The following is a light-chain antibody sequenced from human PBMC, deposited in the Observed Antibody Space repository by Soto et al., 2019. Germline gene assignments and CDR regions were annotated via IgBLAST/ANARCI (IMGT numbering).Light chain of an antibody. CDR3: QQRSSAIT. V-gene: IGKV3-11*01. Sequence: EIVLTQSPATLSLSPGERAKLCCSAIQSVIIYLAWYQQTPGQAPRLLIYDASNRATGIPARVSASGSGTDITLPISSLEPEDFAVYYCQQRSSAITCGQGTRREIK. CDR2: DAS. CDR1: QSVIIY. J-gene: IGKJ5*01.